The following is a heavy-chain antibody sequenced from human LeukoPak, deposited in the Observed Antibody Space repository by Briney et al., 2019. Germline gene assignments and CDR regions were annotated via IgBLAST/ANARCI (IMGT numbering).Heavy chain of an antibody. CDR2: INPNSGGT. CDR1: GYTFTGYY. D-gene: IGHD3-22*01. CDR3: ARDYYDSSGYYYDY. V-gene: IGHV1-2*02. Sequence: ASVNVSCKASGYTFTGYYMHWVRQAPGQGLEWMGWINPNSGGTNYAQKFQGRVTMTRDTSISTAYMELSRLRSDDTAVYYCARDYYDSSGYYYDYWGQGTLVTVSS. J-gene: IGHJ4*02.